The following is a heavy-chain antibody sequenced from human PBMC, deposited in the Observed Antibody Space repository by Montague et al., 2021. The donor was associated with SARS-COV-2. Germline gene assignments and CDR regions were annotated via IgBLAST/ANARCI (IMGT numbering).Heavy chain of an antibody. CDR2: IYYSGST. D-gene: IGHD6-19*01. CDR3: ARQENSSGWFKPDAFDI. CDR1: GGSISSSSYY. Sequence: SETLSLTCTVSGGSISSSSYYWGWIRQPPGKGLEWIGSIYYSGSTYYNPSLKNRVTISVDTSKNQSSLKLSSVTAADTAVYYCARQENSSGWFKPDAFDIWGQGTMVTVSS. V-gene: IGHV4-39*01. J-gene: IGHJ3*02.